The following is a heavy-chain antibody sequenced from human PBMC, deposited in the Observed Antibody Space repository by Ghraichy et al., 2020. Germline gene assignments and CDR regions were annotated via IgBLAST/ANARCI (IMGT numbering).Heavy chain of an antibody. CDR3: ARGLGSSSSQGTTFGY. V-gene: IGHV4-59*02. CDR2: IYHTVTT. J-gene: IGHJ4*02. CDR1: GGSVRSYY. Sequence: SETLSLTCTVSGGSVRSYYWSWIRQPPGRGLEWIAFIYHTVTTNSNPSLRSRVTISLDTSENQISLKLSSVTAADTAVYYCARGLGSSSSQGTTFGYWGQGPLVTVSS. D-gene: IGHD6-6*01.